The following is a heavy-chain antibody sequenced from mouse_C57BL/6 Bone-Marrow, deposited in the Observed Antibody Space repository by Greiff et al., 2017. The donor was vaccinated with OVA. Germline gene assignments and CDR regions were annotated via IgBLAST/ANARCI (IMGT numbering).Heavy chain of an antibody. J-gene: IGHJ2*01. D-gene: IGHD1-1*02. V-gene: IGHV1-4*01. CDR2: INPSSGYT. CDR1: GYTFTSYT. Sequence: VKLQQSGAELARPGASVKMSCKASGYTFTSYTMHWVKQRPGQGLEWIGYINPSSGYTKYNQKFKDKATLTADKSSSTAYMQLSSLTSEDSAVYYCARPNYGPLDYWGQGTTLTVSS. CDR3: ARPNYGPLDY.